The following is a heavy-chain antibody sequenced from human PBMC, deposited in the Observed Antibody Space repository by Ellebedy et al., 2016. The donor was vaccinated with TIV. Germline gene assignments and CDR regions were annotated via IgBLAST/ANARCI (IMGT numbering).Heavy chain of an antibody. CDR3: ARDVATIPLMVSGYGMDV. J-gene: IGHJ6*02. V-gene: IGHV3-23*01. CDR2: ITGLSAGDYR. D-gene: IGHD2-8*01. CDR1: GFTFSTFA. Sequence: PGGSLRLSCTASGFTFSTFAMSWVRQAPGQGLEWVSTITGLSAGDYRYYADSVKGRFTISRDNSKNTLHLQMNSLRAEDTAVYYCARDVATIPLMVSGYGMDVWGRGTTVTVSS.